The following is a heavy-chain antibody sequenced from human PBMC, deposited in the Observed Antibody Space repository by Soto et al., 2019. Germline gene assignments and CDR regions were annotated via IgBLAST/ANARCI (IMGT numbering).Heavy chain of an antibody. Sequence: EVQLVESGGGLVKPGGSLRLSCAASGFTFSSYSMNWVRQAPGKGLEWVSSISSSSSYIYYADSVKGRFTISRDNAKNSLYLQMNSLRAKDTAVYYCARGPGRNGMDVWGQGTTVTVSS. D-gene: IGHD3-10*01. CDR3: ARGPGRNGMDV. J-gene: IGHJ6*02. CDR2: ISSSSSYI. V-gene: IGHV3-21*01. CDR1: GFTFSSYS.